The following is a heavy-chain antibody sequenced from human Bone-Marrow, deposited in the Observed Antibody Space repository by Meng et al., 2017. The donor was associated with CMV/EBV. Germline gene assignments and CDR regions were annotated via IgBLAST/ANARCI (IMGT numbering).Heavy chain of an antibody. CDR3: ARDVGEYLPMAFDY. J-gene: IGHJ4*02. CDR1: GFIFRSYG. CDR2: IRYDGNNE. Sequence: GGSLRLSCTASGFIFRSYGMHWVRQAPGKGLEWVAFIRYDGNNEYYGDSMKGRFTISRDNSKNSLYLQMNSLRAEDTAVYYCARDVGEYLPMAFDYWGQGTLVTVSS. V-gene: IGHV3-30*02. D-gene: IGHD3-10*01.